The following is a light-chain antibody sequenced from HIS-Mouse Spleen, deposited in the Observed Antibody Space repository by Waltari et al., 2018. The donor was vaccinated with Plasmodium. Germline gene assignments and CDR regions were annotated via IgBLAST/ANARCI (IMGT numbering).Light chain of an antibody. CDR2: DAS. CDR3: QQYDNLPLT. J-gene: IGKJ4*01. V-gene: IGKV1-33*01. Sequence: DIQMTQSPSSLSASVGDRVTITCQASHDISNYLNWYQQKPGKAPKLLIYDASNLETGVPARFSGSGSETDFTFTISSLQPEDIATYYCQQYDNLPLTFGGGTKVEIK. CDR1: HDISNY.